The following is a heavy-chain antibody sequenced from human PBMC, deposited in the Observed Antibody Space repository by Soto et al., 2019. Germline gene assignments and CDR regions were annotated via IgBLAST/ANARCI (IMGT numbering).Heavy chain of an antibody. CDR3: ARHRTRRGFDY. J-gene: IGHJ4*02. CDR2: IWYDGSNK. D-gene: IGHD3-10*01. Sequence: QVQLVESGGGVVQPGRSLRLSCAASGFTFSSYGMHWVRQAPGKGLEWVAVIWYDGSNKYYADSVKGRFTISRDNSKNSLYLHMNRLRAEDTAVYYCARHRTRRGFDYWGQGTLVTVSS. CDR1: GFTFSSYG. V-gene: IGHV3-33*01.